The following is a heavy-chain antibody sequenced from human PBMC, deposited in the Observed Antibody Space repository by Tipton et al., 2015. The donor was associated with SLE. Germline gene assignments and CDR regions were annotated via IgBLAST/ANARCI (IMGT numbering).Heavy chain of an antibody. J-gene: IGHJ4*02. CDR1: GFTFSSYA. V-gene: IGHV3-30*04. CDR2: ISYAGSNK. Sequence: SLRLSCAASGFTFSSYAMRWVRQAPGKGLEWVAVISYAGSNKYYADSVKGRFTISRDNSKNTLYLQMNSLRAEDTAVYYCARGWDYGDPSTLYYWGQGTLVTVSS. CDR3: ARGWDYGDPSTLYY. D-gene: IGHD4-17*01.